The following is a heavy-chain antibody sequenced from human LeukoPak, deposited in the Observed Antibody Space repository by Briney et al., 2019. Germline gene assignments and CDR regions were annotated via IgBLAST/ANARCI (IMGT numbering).Heavy chain of an antibody. CDR3: ARRGEHGSYGPYFDY. CDR1: GGSISGYY. Sequence: SETLSLTCTVSGGSISGYYWSWIRQPPGKGLEWIGYIYYSGSTNYNPSLKSRVTISVDTFKNQFSLKLSSVAAADTAVYYCARRGEHGSYGPYFDYWGQGTLVTVSS. V-gene: IGHV4-59*01. D-gene: IGHD1-26*01. J-gene: IGHJ4*02. CDR2: IYYSGST.